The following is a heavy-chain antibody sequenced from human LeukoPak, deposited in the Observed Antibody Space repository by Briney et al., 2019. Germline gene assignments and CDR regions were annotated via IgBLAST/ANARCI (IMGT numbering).Heavy chain of an antibody. J-gene: IGHJ3*02. D-gene: IGHD6-13*01. Sequence: PSETLSLTCIISDDSISSSTYYWGWIRQPPGKGLEWIGTLYYSGKTYYNPSLKSRVTISIDTSENQFSLKLTSATAADTAVYYCARDWRGGMRAAAGVDAFDIWGQGTMVTVSS. CDR3: ARDWRGGMRAAAGVDAFDI. CDR1: DDSISSSTYY. V-gene: IGHV4-39*07. CDR2: LYYSGKT.